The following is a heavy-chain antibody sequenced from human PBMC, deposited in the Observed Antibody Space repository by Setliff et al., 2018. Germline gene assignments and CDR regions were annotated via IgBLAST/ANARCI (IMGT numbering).Heavy chain of an antibody. CDR1: GYNFIDYW. Sequence: GASLKISCKASGYNFIDYWIGWVRQMPGKGLEWMGIIYPDDSDTRYTPSVQGPFTIAADKSISTAYLQWSSLKASDTAIYYCAQKHQRASWAFDPWGRGTLVTVSS. CDR2: IYPDDSDT. V-gene: IGHV5-51*01. D-gene: IGHD2-2*01. J-gene: IGHJ5*02. CDR3: AQKHQRASWAFDP.